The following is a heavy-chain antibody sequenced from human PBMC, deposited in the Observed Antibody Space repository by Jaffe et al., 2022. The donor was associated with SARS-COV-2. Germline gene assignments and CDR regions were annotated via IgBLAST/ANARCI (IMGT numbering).Heavy chain of an antibody. CDR3: ARDREKSGYERRWVDY. J-gene: IGHJ4*02. CDR1: GFTFSSYW. CDR2: IKQDGSEK. Sequence: EVQLVESGGGLVQPGGSLRLSCAASGFTFSSYWMSWVRQAPGKGLEWVANIKQDGSEKYYVDSVKGRFTISRDNAKNSLYLQMNSLRAEDTAVYYCARDREKSGYERRWVDYWGQGTLVTVSS. V-gene: IGHV3-7*01. D-gene: IGHD5-12*01.